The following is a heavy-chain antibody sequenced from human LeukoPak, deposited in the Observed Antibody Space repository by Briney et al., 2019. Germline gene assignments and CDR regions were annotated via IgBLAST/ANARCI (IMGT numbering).Heavy chain of an antibody. V-gene: IGHV3-74*01. J-gene: IGHJ3*02. CDR1: GFTFSSYW. D-gene: IGHD3-9*01. CDR3: GRALTGTRNGLDI. CDR2: ISNDGTST. Sequence: GGSLRLSCAASGFTFSSYWMHWVRQAPWKGLVWVARISNDGTSTNSADSVKGRFTVSRDNAKNTLYLQMNSLRAEDTAVYYCGRALTGTRNGLDIWGQGTMVTVSS.